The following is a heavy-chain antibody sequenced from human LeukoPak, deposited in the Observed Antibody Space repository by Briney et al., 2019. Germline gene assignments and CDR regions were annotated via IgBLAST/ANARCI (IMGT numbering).Heavy chain of an antibody. V-gene: IGHV4-59*07. Sequence: SDTLSLTCTVSGGSISSDYWNWLRHPPGKGLEWIGYIYYSGSTNYNASLKSRVTISVDTSKNQFSLKLSSVTAADTAVYYCARGGWYPESFQHWGQGALVTVSS. CDR1: GGSISSDY. CDR3: ARGGWYPESFQH. D-gene: IGHD6-19*01. CDR2: IYYSGST. J-gene: IGHJ1*01.